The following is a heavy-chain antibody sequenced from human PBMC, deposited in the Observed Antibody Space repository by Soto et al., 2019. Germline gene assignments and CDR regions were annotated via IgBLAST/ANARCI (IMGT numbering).Heavy chain of an antibody. D-gene: IGHD4-17*01. V-gene: IGHV3-15*07. CDR3: TTDFTVLHPIDY. CDR2: IKSKTDGGTT. J-gene: IGHJ4*02. CDR1: GFTFTTAW. Sequence: GGSLRLSCAASGFTFTTAWINWVRQAPGKGLEWVGRIKSKTDGGTTDYAAPVKGRFTISRDDSKNTLYLQMNSLKTEDTAVYYCTTDFTVLHPIDYWGQGTLVTVSS.